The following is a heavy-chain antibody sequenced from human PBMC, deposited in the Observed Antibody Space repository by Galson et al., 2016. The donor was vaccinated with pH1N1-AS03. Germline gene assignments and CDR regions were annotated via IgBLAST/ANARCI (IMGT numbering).Heavy chain of an antibody. J-gene: IGHJ4*02. CDR2: ISFDGTNK. D-gene: IGHD3/OR15-3a*01. CDR3: ANDFNYDFWSGYSFY. Sequence: LRLSCAASGFPISNFGMLWVRQAPGQGLEWVAIISFDGTNKYYADSVKGRFSISRDNSKNTLFLQMSALRAEDTAVYYCANDFNYDFWSGYSFYWGQGALVTVSS. V-gene: IGHV3-30*18. CDR1: GFPISNFG.